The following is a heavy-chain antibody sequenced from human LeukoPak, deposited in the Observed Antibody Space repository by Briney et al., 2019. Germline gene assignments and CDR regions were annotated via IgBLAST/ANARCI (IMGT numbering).Heavy chain of an antibody. CDR2: ISSSSSYI. J-gene: IGHJ6*02. Sequence: GGSLRLSCAAPGFTFSSCSMNWVRQAPGKGLEWVSSISSSSSYIYYADSVKGRFTISRDNAKNSLYLQMSSLRAEDTAVYYCARGPAYYDSHYGMDVWGQGTTVTVSS. V-gene: IGHV3-21*01. D-gene: IGHD3-3*01. CDR3: ARGPAYYDSHYGMDV. CDR1: GFTFSSCS.